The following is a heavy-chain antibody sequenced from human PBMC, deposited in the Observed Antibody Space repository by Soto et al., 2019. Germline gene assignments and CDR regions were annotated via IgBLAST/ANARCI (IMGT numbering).Heavy chain of an antibody. CDR2: ISAGGSDT. CDR3: ASVPIGCGSPSCYAEGFDS. D-gene: IGHD2-2*01. Sequence: EVQLLDSGGGWVQPGGSLRLSCVASGFVFSDYAMSWVRQAPGKGLECVSAISAGGSDTYYADSVKGRFTVSRVNSKNTLYLPMNTLRAEDTAICYGASVPIGCGSPSCYAEGFDSSGPGTLVTVSS. CDR1: GFVFSDYA. V-gene: IGHV3-23*01. J-gene: IGHJ4*02.